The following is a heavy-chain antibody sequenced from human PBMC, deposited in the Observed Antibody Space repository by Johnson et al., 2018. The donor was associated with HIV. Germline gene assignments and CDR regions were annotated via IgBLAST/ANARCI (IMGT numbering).Heavy chain of an antibody. D-gene: IGHD6-13*01. V-gene: IGHV3-30*02. J-gene: IGHJ3*02. Sequence: QVQLVESGGGVVQPGRSLRLSCAASGFTVSSNHMRWVRQAPGKGLEWVAFIRYDGSNRYYADSVKGRFTISRDNSKNTLYLQMNSLRAEDTAVYYCARDPAAAALRAFDIWGQGTMVTVSS. CDR3: ARDPAAAALRAFDI. CDR2: IRYDGSNR. CDR1: GFTVSSNH.